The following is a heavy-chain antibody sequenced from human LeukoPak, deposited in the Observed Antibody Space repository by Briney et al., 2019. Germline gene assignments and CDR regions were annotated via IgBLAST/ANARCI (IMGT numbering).Heavy chain of an antibody. CDR2: ISSSSSTI. Sequence: PGGSLRLSCAASGFTFSSYTMNWVRQAPGKGLEGVSYISSSSSTIYYGYSVKGRYTISRDNAKNSLYLLTKSLRAEDTAVYYCARGFPWGSYRSFDYWGQGTLVTVSS. CDR1: GFTFSSYT. D-gene: IGHD3-16*02. V-gene: IGHV3-48*01. CDR3: ARGFPWGSYRSFDY. J-gene: IGHJ4*02.